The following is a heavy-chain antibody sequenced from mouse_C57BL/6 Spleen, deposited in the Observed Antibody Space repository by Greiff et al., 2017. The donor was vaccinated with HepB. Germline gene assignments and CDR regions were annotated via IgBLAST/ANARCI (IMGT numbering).Heavy chain of an antibody. J-gene: IGHJ3*01. CDR1: GFTFSDYG. CDR3: ERGGIYYDYDEGAWFAY. Sequence: EVKLVESGGGLVKPGGSLKLSCAASGFTFSDYGMHWVRQAPEKGLEWVAYISSGSSTIYYADTVKGRFTISRDNAKNTLFLQMTSLRSEDTAMYYCERGGIYYDYDEGAWFAYWGQGTLVTVSA. CDR2: ISSGSSTI. D-gene: IGHD2-4*01. V-gene: IGHV5-17*01.